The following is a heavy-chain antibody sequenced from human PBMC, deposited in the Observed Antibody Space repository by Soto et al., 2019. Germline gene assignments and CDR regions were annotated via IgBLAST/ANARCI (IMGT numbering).Heavy chain of an antibody. CDR1: GYTFTSYG. V-gene: IGHV1-18*01. D-gene: IGHD3-10*01. CDR2: ISAYNGNT. Sequence: ASVKVSCKASGYTFTSYGISWVRQAPGQGLEWMGWISAYNGNTNYAQKLQGRVTMTTDTSTSTAYMELRSLRSDDTAVYYCATPTPLRGAMITNINFDFWGQGTPVTVSS. J-gene: IGHJ4*02. CDR3: ATPTPLRGAMITNINFDF.